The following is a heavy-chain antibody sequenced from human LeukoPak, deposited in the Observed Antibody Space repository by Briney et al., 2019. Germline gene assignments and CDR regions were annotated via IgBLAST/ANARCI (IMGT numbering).Heavy chain of an antibody. CDR2: IYYSGST. CDR3: ARGLTPDYGGNRCFDP. J-gene: IGHJ5*02. V-gene: IGHV4-31*03. D-gene: IGHD4-23*01. CDR1: GGSISSGGYY. Sequence: SETLSFTCTVSGGSISSGGYYWRWLRQHPGKGLEWIGYIYYSGSTYYHPSLKSRITISVDTPKNQFSRKLSSGTAADTAVYYCARGLTPDYGGNRCFDPWGQGTLVTVSS.